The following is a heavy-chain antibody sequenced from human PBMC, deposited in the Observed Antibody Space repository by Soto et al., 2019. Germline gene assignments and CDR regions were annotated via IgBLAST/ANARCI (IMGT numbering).Heavy chain of an antibody. Sequence: QVQLQQWGAGLLKPSETLSLTCAVYGGSFSDYYWSWIRQPPGKGLEWIGEINQSGSTIYNPSPRSRVTMSEDTSKSRFSLNLTSVTAGNTAVYYCARGGCSGGSCYRPFFSDWGQGTLVTVSS. CDR1: GGSFSDYY. V-gene: IGHV4-34*02. J-gene: IGHJ4*02. CDR3: ARGGCSGGSCYRPFFSD. CDR2: INQSGST. D-gene: IGHD2-15*01.